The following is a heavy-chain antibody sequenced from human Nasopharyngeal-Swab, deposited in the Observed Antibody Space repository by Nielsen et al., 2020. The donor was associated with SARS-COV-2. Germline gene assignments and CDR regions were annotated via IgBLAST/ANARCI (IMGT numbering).Heavy chain of an antibody. CDR3: ARASFDY. CDR1: GYNFTIYG. CDR2: ISTYSGKT. J-gene: IGHJ4*02. V-gene: IGHV1-18*01. Sequence: ASVKVSCKASGYNFTIYGFTWVRQAPRQGLEWMGWISTYSGKTKNAQKFQDRVTLTTDTSSNTAYMELRGLKSDDAAVYYCARASFDYWGQGTLVNVSS.